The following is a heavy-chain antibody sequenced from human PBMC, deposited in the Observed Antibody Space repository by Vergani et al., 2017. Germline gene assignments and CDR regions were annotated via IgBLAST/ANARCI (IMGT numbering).Heavy chain of an antibody. CDR1: GGSISSGGYY. Sequence: QVQLQESGPGLVKPSQTLSLTCTVSGGSISSGGYYWSWIRQHPGKGLEWIGYIYYSGSTYYNPSLKSRVTISVDTSKNQFSLKLSSVTAADTAVYYCARGAVVITETNLFDPWGQGTLVTVSS. CDR3: ARGAVVITETNLFDP. CDR2: IYYSGST. J-gene: IGHJ5*02. D-gene: IGHD3-22*01. V-gene: IGHV4-31*03.